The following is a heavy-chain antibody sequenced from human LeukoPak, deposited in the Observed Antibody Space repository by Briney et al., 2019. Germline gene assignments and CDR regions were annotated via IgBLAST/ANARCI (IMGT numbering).Heavy chain of an antibody. CDR3: AKALHYYDSSKDFDY. D-gene: IGHD3-22*01. CDR2: ISGSGGST. CDR1: GFTFSNYA. J-gene: IGHJ4*02. V-gene: IGHV3-23*01. Sequence: GGSLRLSCAASGFTFSNYAMSWVRQAPGKGLEWVSAISGSGGSTYYADSVKGRFTISRDKSKNTLYLQMNSLGAEDTAVYYCAKALHYYDSSKDFDYWGQGTLVTVSS.